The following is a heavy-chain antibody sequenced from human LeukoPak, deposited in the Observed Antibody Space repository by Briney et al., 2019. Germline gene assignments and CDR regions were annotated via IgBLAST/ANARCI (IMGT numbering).Heavy chain of an antibody. Sequence: GASVKVSCKASGYTFTSYGISWVRQAPGQGLEWMGWISAYNGNTNYAQKLQGRVTMTTDTSTSTAYMELRSLRSDDTAVYYCARELRIYDSRHKLEDYWGQGTLVTVSS. CDR3: ARELRIYDSRHKLEDY. CDR1: GYTFTSYG. CDR2: ISAYNGNT. J-gene: IGHJ4*02. D-gene: IGHD3-22*01. V-gene: IGHV1-18*01.